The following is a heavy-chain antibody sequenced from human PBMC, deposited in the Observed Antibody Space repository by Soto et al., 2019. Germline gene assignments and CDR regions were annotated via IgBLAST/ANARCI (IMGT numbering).Heavy chain of an antibody. Sequence: GGSLRLSCAASGFTFSSYGMHWVRQAPGKGLEWVAVISYDGSNKYYADSVKGRFTISRDNSKNTLYLQMNSLRAEDTAVYYCAKEWGTLWFGSNWFDPWGQGTLVTVSS. CDR2: ISYDGSNK. D-gene: IGHD3-10*01. V-gene: IGHV3-30*18. CDR1: GFTFSSYG. J-gene: IGHJ5*02. CDR3: AKEWGTLWFGSNWFDP.